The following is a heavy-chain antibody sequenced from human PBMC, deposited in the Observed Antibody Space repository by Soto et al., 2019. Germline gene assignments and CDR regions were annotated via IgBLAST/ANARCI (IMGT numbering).Heavy chain of an antibody. CDR1: GGTFSSYA. CDR3: ARGPPLVKTTGYSSSWYLDY. J-gene: IGHJ4*02. V-gene: IGHV1-69*06. D-gene: IGHD6-13*01. CDR2: IIPIFGTA. Sequence: SVKVSCKASGGTFSSYAVSWVRQAPGQGLEWMGGIIPIFGTANYAQKFQGRVTITADKSTSTAYMELSSLRSEDTAVYYCARGPPLVKTTGYSSSWYLDYWGQGTPVTVS.